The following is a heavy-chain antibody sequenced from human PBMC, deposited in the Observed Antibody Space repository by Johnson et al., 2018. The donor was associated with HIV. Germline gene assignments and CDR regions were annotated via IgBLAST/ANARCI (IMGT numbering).Heavy chain of an antibody. CDR2: IYSGGST. D-gene: IGHD4-17*01. CDR1: GFTVSSNY. Sequence: MLLVESGGGLVQPGGSLRLSCAASGFTVSSNYMSWVRQAPGNGLEWVSVIYSGGSTYYADSVKGRFTISRDNSKNTLYLQMNSLRAEDTAVYYCAREVDYAVNTQHLDAFDIWGQGTMITVSS. J-gene: IGHJ3*02. CDR3: AREVDYAVNTQHLDAFDI. V-gene: IGHV3-66*01.